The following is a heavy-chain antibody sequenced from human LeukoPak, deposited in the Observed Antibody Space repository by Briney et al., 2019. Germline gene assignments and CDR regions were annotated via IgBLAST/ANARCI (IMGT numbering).Heavy chain of an antibody. CDR3: ARGRWLVLTFDY. CDR2: IYYSGST. Sequence: SETLSLTCTVSGGSISSSYSYWGWIRQPPGKGLEWIGSIYYSGSTYYNPSLKSRVTISVDTSKNQFSLKLSSVTAADTAVYYCARGRWLVLTFDYWGQGTLVTVSS. CDR1: GGSISSSYSY. D-gene: IGHD6-19*01. J-gene: IGHJ4*02. V-gene: IGHV4-39*07.